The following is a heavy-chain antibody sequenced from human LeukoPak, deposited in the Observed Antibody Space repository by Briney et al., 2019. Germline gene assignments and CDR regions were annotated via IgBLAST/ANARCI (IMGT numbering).Heavy chain of an antibody. V-gene: IGHV1-18*01. Sequence: ASVKVSCKASGYTFTSYGISWVRQAPGQGLEWMGWISAYNGNTNYAQKLQGRVTMTTDTSTSTAYMELRSLRSDDTAVYYCARDSPRFLELFNYYYYYMDVWGKGTTATVSS. CDR2: ISAYNGNT. D-gene: IGHD3-3*01. CDR1: GYTFTSYG. J-gene: IGHJ6*03. CDR3: ARDSPRFLELFNYYYYYMDV.